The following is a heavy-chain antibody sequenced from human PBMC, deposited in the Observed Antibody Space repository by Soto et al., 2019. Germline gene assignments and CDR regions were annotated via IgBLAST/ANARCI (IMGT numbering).Heavy chain of an antibody. J-gene: IGHJ3*02. D-gene: IGHD3-22*01. V-gene: IGHV4-38-2*02. CDR1: GYSISSGYY. CDR3: ARDGYYDSSGYSSHDAFDI. Sequence: PSETLSLTCAVSGYSISSGYYWGWIRQPPGKGLERIGSIYHSGSTYDNPSLKSRVTISVDTYKTQFSLKLSSVTASDTAVYYCARDGYYDSSGYSSHDAFDIWGQGTMVTVSS. CDR2: IYHSGST.